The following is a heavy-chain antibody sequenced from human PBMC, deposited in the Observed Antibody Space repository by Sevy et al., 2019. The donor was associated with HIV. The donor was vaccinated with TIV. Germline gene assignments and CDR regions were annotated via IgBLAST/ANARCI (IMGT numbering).Heavy chain of an antibody. CDR2: IRSKANSYAT. D-gene: IGHD3-10*01. CDR1: GFTFSGSA. Sequence: RGSLRLSCAASGFTFSGSAMHWVRQASGKGLEWVGRIRSKANSYATAYAASVKGRFTITRDDSKNTAYLQMNSLKTEDTAVYYCTSGVPRSYSYFQHWGQGTLVLVSS. V-gene: IGHV3-73*01. J-gene: IGHJ1*01. CDR3: TSGVPRSYSYFQH.